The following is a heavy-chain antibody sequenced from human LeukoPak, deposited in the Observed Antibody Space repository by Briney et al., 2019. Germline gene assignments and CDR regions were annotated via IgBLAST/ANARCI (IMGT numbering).Heavy chain of an antibody. V-gene: IGHV3-53*01. J-gene: IGHJ4*02. CDR2: IYSGGST. D-gene: IGHD1-26*01. CDR1: GFTVSSNY. CDR3: ARDHHSGSYDY. Sequence: PGGSLRLSCAASGFTVSSNYISWVRQAPGKGLEWVSVIYSGGSTYYADSVKGRFTISRDNSKNTLYLQMNSLRAEDTAVYYCARDHHSGSYDYWGQGTLVTVSS.